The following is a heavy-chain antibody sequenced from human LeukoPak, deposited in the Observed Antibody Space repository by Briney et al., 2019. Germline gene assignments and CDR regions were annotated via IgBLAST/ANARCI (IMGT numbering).Heavy chain of an antibody. V-gene: IGHV1-8*03. CDR3: ARDDDYGSGSYTY. CDR2: MNPNSGNT. D-gene: IGHD3-10*01. Sequence: ASVKVFCKASGYTFTSYDINWVRQATGQGLEWMGWMNPNSGNTGYAQKFQGRVTITRNTSISTAYMELSSLRSEDTAVYYCARDDDYGSGSYTYWGQGTLVTVSS. J-gene: IGHJ4*02. CDR1: GYTFTSYD.